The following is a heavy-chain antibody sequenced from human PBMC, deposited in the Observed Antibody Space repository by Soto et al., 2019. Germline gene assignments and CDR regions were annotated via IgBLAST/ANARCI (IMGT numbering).Heavy chain of an antibody. D-gene: IGHD5-12*01. J-gene: IGHJ3*02. CDR2: IYYSGST. Sequence: SETLSLTCTVSGGSISSGDYYWSWIRQPPGKGLEWIGYIYYSGSTYYNPSLKSRVTISVDTSKNQFSLKLSSVTAADTAVYYCARVGMDIVATIGAFDIWGQGTMVTVSS. CDR3: ARVGMDIVATIGAFDI. V-gene: IGHV4-30-4*01. CDR1: GGSISSGDYY.